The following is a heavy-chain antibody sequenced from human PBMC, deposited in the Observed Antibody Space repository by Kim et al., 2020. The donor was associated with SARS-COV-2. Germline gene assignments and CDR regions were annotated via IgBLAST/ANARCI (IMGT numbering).Heavy chain of an antibody. J-gene: IGHJ5*02. CDR3: ARDRHGIAVAGFDP. D-gene: IGHD6-13*01. V-gene: IGHV3-33*01. Sequence: YADTVKGRFTISRDNSKNTLYLEMNSLGAEDTAVYYCARDRHGIAVAGFDPWGQGTLVTVSS.